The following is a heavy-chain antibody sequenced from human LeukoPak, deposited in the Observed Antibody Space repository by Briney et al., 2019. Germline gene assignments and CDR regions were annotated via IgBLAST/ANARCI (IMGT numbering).Heavy chain of an antibody. Sequence: SETLSLTCTVSGGSINSYYWSWIRQPAGKGLEWIGRIYNSGSTNYNPSLKSRVTISVDTSKNQFSLKLSSVTAADTAVYYCARGGFSNYDILPGTGRFDYWGQGTLVTVSS. CDR1: GGSINSYY. V-gene: IGHV4-4*07. CDR3: ARGGFSNYDILPGTGRFDY. CDR2: IYNSGST. J-gene: IGHJ4*02. D-gene: IGHD3-9*01.